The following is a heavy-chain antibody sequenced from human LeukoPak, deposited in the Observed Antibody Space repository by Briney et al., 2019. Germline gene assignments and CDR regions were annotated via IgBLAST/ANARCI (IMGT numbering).Heavy chain of an antibody. CDR3: ARVGVSDIAAYYFDY. CDR1: GGTFSSYA. CDR2: IIPIFGTA. J-gene: IGHJ4*02. Sequence: SVKVSCKASGGTFSSYAISRVRQAPGQGLEWMGGIIPIFGTANYAQKFQGRVTITADESTSTAYMELSSLRSEDTAVYYCARVGVSDIAAYYFDYWGQGTLVTVSS. V-gene: IGHV1-69*01. D-gene: IGHD6-25*01.